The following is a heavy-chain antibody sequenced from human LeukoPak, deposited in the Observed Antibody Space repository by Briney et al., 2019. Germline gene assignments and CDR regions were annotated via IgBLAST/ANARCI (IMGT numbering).Heavy chain of an antibody. CDR1: GGSISSSSYY. CDR3: AREIWDRYLDY. J-gene: IGHJ4*02. CDR2: IYYSGST. V-gene: IGHV4-39*07. Sequence: SETLSLTCTVSGGSISSSSYYWGWIRQPPGKGLEWIGSIYYSGSTYYNPSLKSRVTISVDTSKNQFSLKRTSVTAADTAVYYCAREIWDRYLDYWGQGILVTVSS. D-gene: IGHD1-26*01.